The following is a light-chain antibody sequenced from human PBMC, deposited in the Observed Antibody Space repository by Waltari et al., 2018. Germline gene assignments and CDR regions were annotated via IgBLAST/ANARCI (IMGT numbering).Light chain of an antibody. CDR3: LQDYNYPYT. Sequence: AIQMTQSPSSLSASVGDSVTITCRASQAIRNDLGWYQQTPGGAPKLLIFAASSLQSGVPSRFSGSGSGTDFTLTITSLQPEDFATYYCLQDYNYPYTFGRGTKLEIK. J-gene: IGKJ2*01. V-gene: IGKV1-6*01. CDR1: QAIRND. CDR2: AAS.